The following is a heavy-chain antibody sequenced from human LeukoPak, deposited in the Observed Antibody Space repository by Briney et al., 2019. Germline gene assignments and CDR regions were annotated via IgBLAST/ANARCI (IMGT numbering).Heavy chain of an antibody. V-gene: IGHV3-21*01. CDR3: ARTMVRGVKMYNGMDV. J-gene: IGHJ6*02. D-gene: IGHD3-10*01. CDR1: GFTFSSYS. CDR2: IIYTSTEI. Sequence: GGSLRLSCEASGFTFSSYSMNWVRQAPGKGLEWVSSIIYTSTEIFYADSVRGRFIISRDNAKNSLYLQMNSLRAEDTAVYYCARTMVRGVKMYNGMDVWGQGTTVTVSS.